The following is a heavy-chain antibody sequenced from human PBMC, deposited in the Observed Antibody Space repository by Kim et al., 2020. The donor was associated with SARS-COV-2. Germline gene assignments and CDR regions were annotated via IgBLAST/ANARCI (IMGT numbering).Heavy chain of an antibody. CDR2: SS. CDR3: ARDRGYGPFDY. V-gene: IGHV4-4*06. J-gene: IGHJ4*02. Sequence: SSNYKPSLKSRVTMSVATSKNQFSLHLTSVTAADTAVYYCARDRGYGPFDYWGQGILVTVSS. D-gene: IGHD5-18*01.